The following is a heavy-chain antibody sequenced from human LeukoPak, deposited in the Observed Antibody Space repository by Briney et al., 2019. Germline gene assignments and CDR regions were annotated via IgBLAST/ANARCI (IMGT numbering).Heavy chain of an antibody. CDR1: GVTVGNNY. CDR3: ARDPPAVAANTYG. CDR2: IYSGGCT. J-gene: IGHJ4*02. D-gene: IGHD6-6*01. Sequence: PGGSLRLSCAASGVTVGNNYMNWVRQAPGKGLEWVSLIYSGGCTHYADSVKGRFTISRDNSKNTLYLQMNSLRVDDTAVYYCARDPPAVAANTYGWGQGTLVTVSS. V-gene: IGHV3-66*01.